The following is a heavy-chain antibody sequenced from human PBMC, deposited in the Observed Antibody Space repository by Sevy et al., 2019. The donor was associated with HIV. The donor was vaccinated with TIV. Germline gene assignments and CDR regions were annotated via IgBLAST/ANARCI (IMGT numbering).Heavy chain of an antibody. D-gene: IGHD6-13*01. V-gene: IGHV1-69*13. J-gene: IGHJ6*02. CDR1: GGSFSSYA. CDR3: ARAHSSSWSYNFYYDMDV. Sequence: SVKVSCKASGGSFSSYAISWVRQAPGQGLEWMGGIIPIFRTPNYAQRFQGRVTITADESTNTAYMELSSLTSDDTAVYYCARAHSSSWSYNFYYDMDVWGQGTTVTVSS. CDR2: IIPIFRTP.